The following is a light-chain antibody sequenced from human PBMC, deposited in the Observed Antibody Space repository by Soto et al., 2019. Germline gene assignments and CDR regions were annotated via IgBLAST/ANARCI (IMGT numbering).Light chain of an antibody. CDR2: DAT. Sequence: EIVLTQSTVTLSLSPGDTATLSCRASQSVVRYVAWYQPKPGQAPRLLIYDATIRASGIPARFSGSGSGTDFSLPISSLEPEDFAVYYCQQRYHWPPLTFGGGTKVEVK. CDR1: QSVVRY. CDR3: QQRYHWPPLT. J-gene: IGKJ4*01. V-gene: IGKV3-11*01.